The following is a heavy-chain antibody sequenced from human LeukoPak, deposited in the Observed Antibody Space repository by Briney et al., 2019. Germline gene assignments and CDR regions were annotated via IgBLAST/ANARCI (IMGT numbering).Heavy chain of an antibody. J-gene: IGHJ4*02. Sequence: GGSLRLSCAASGFTFSYYGMHWVRQAPGKGLEWVAVIWYDGTNKNYADSVKGRLTISRDNSMNTLYLQMNSLRGEDTALYYCARARDNYDNSGFSALEYWGQGTLVTVSS. CDR3: ARARDNYDNSGFSALEY. D-gene: IGHD3-22*01. CDR2: IWYDGTNK. V-gene: IGHV3-33*01. CDR1: GFTFSYYG.